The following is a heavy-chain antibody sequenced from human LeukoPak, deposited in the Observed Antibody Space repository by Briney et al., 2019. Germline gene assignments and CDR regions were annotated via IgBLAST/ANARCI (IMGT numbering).Heavy chain of an antibody. D-gene: IGHD3-10*01. CDR3: ARGDPSFSTLDL. CDR2: INDSGDT. Sequence: SETLSLTCAVYGGSFSDYYWTWIRQSPGRGLERIGEINDSGDTRSNPSLKSRVSISTDTSRNQFSLNMSSVTAADTAVYYCARGDPSFSTLDLWSQGSLITVSS. V-gene: IGHV4-34*01. CDR1: GGSFSDYY. J-gene: IGHJ5*02.